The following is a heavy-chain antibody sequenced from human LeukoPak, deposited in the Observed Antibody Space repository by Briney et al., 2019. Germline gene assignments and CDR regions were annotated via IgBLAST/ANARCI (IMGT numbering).Heavy chain of an antibody. D-gene: IGHD3-22*01. J-gene: IGHJ4*02. CDR1: GGSISSSNW. CDR2: IYHSGST. Sequence: PSGTLSLTCAVSGGSISSSNWWSWVRPPPGKGLEWIGEIYHSGSTNYNPSLKSRVTISVDTPKNQFSLSLSSVTAADTAVYYCARDQLYDSSGYHPEIYWGQGTLVTVPS. CDR3: ARDQLYDSSGYHPEIY. V-gene: IGHV4-4*02.